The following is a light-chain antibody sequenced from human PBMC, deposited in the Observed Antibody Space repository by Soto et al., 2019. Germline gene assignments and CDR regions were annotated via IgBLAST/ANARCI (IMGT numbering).Light chain of an antibody. CDR1: QSISSW. CDR3: QQYNSQWT. V-gene: IGKV1-5*01. J-gene: IGKJ1*01. Sequence: DIQMTQSPSTLSASVGERVTITCRASQSISSWLAWYQQKPGKAPKLLIYDASSLESGVPSRFSGSGSGTEFTLTISSLQPDDFSPYYCQQYNSQWTFGQGTKVEVK. CDR2: DAS.